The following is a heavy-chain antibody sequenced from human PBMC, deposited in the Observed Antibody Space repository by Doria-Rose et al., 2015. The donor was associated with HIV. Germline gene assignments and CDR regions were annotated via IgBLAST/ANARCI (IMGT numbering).Heavy chain of an antibody. V-gene: IGHV2-26*01. CDR1: GVSLSSPGMG. D-gene: IGHD6-13*01. CDR3: ARIKSSRWYHKYYFDF. CDR2: IFSDDER. J-gene: IGHJ4*02. Sequence: QESGPVLVKPTETLTLTCTVSGVSLSSPGMGVSWIRQPPEKALEWLANIFSDDERSYKTSMKSRLTISRCTYKSQVVLTMTDMDPVDTATYYCARIKSSRWYHKYYFDFWGQGTLVIVSA.